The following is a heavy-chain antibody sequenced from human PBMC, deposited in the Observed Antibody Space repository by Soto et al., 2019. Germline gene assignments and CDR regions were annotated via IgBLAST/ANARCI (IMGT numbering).Heavy chain of an antibody. CDR1: EVSCVGKA. CDR3: AKGEGMPTIPHNAFDI. J-gene: IGHJ3*02. V-gene: IGHV3-23*01. D-gene: IGHD1-1*01. CDR2: ITYTGGT. Sequence: LSCPGSEVSCVGKARSSLRPLQRKGLEWVSGITYTGGTYYVDSVRGRFTISRDNSKNTMHLQKNRLGAEDTAVYYFAKGEGMPTIPHNAFDIWGQGTLVTVSS.